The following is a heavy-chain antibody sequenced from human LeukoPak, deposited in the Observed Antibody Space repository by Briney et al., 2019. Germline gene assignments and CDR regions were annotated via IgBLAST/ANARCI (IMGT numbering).Heavy chain of an antibody. J-gene: IGHJ3*02. CDR2: ISTSSSYI. CDR3: ARDRGSRLGELYAFDI. CDR1: GFTFSSYN. V-gene: IGHV3-21*01. D-gene: IGHD3-16*01. Sequence: GGSLRLSCAASGFTFSSYNMNWVRQAPGKGLEWVSSISTSSSYIYYADSVKGRFTISRDNAKNSLYLQMNSLRAEDTAVYYCARDRGSRLGELYAFDIWGQGTMVTVSS.